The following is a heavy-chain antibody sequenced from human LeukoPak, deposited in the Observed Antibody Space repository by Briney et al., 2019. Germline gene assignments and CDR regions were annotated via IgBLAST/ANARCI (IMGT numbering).Heavy chain of an antibody. CDR3: ANLYVWGSYRTHSDY. V-gene: IGHV4-59*01. CDR1: GGSISSYY. D-gene: IGHD3-16*02. CDR2: IYYSGST. J-gene: IGHJ4*02. Sequence: SETLSLTCTVSGGSISSYYWSWIRQPPGKGLEWIGYIYYSGSTNYNPSLKSRVTISVDTSKNQFSLKLSSVTAADTAVYYCANLYVWGSYRTHSDYWGQGTLVTVSS.